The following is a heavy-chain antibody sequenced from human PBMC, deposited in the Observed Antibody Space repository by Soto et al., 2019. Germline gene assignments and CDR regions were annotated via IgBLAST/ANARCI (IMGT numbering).Heavy chain of an antibody. CDR2: IIPSFGTA. J-gene: IGHJ6*02. V-gene: IGHV1-69*01. CDR1: GGTFSSYA. CDR3: ARVTMAARYTYYYYGMDV. Sequence: QVQLVQSGAEVKKPGSSVKVSCKASGGTFSSYAISWVRQAPGQGLEWMGGIIPSFGTANYAQKLQGRVTNTADESTSTAYMELSSLRSEDTAVYYCARVTMAARYTYYYYGMDVWGQGTTVTVSS. D-gene: IGHD3-16*02.